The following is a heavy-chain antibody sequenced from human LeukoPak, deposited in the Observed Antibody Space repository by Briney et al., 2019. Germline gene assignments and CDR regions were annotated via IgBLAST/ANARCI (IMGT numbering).Heavy chain of an antibody. CDR1: GFIFSSYG. CDR2: IRYDGSRK. Sequence: PGGSLRLSCAASGFIFSSYGMHWVRQAPDKGLEWVAFIRYDGSRKYYADSVKGRFTISRDNSKNTLYLQMNSLRAEDTAVYYCARDGPPINYWGQGTLVTVSS. J-gene: IGHJ4*02. V-gene: IGHV3-30*02. D-gene: IGHD2-21*01. CDR3: ARDGPPINY.